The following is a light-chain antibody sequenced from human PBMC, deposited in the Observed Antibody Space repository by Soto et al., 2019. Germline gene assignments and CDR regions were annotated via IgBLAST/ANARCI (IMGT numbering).Light chain of an antibody. V-gene: IGLV1-40*01. Sequence: QSVLTQPPSVSGAPGQRVTISCTGSSSNIGAGYDVHWYQQLPGTAPKLLIYDNNNRPSGVPDRFSGSRSGTSSSLAISGLQSEDEADYYCAGWDDSLSALYVFGSGTKLTVL. CDR1: SSNIGAGYD. J-gene: IGLJ1*01. CDR2: DNN. CDR3: AGWDDSLSALYV.